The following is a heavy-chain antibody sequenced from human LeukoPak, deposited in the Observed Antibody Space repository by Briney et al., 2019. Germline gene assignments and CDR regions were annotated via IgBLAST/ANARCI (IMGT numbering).Heavy chain of an antibody. D-gene: IGHD3-22*01. Sequence: SETLSLTCTVSGGSISSYYWSWIRPPPGKGLEWIGYIYYSGSTHYNPSLKSRVTISVDTSKNQFSLKLSSVTAADTAVYYCARYYYDSSGYSTLDYWGQGTLVTVSS. V-gene: IGHV4-59*08. CDR3: ARYYYDSSGYSTLDY. J-gene: IGHJ4*02. CDR2: IYYSGST. CDR1: GGSISSYY.